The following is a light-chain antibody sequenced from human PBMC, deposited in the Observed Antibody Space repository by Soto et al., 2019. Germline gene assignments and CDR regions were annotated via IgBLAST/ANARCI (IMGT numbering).Light chain of an antibody. V-gene: IGKV1-33*01. CDR3: QQYYSYPWT. J-gene: IGKJ1*01. CDR1: QNINNY. CDR2: DAS. Sequence: DIQMTQSPSSLSASVGDRVTITCQASQNINNYLNWYQQKPGRAPKLLIYDASNLEAGVPSRFSGSGSGTDFTLTISCLQSEDFATYYCQQYYSYPWTFGQGTKVDI.